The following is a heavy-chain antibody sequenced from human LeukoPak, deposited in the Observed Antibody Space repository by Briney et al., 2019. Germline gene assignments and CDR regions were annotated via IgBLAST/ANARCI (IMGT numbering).Heavy chain of an antibody. CDR3: ARGLRQYCSGGSCYSYDY. Sequence: SETLSLTCSVSGGSISSTSYYWGWIRQPPGKGLEWIGSFCDSESTYYNVSLKSRVTISVDTSKNQFSLKLSSVTAADTAVYYCARGLRQYCSGGSCYSYDYWGQGTLVTVSS. J-gene: IGHJ4*02. CDR2: FCDSEST. D-gene: IGHD2-15*01. CDR1: GGSISSTSYY. V-gene: IGHV4-39*01.